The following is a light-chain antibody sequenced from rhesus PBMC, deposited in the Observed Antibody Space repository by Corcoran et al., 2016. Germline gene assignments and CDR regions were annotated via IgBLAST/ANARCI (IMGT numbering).Light chain of an antibody. V-gene: IGKV3-31*02. Sequence: EIVMTQSPATLPLSPGERATLSCRASQSVSSYLAWYQQKPGQAPRLLIYGSSSRATGIPDRFSGSGSGTDCTLTISSLEPEDFAVYYCQETSNLYSFGQGTKVEMK. CDR2: GSS. J-gene: IGKJ2*01. CDR1: QSVSSY. CDR3: QETSNLYS.